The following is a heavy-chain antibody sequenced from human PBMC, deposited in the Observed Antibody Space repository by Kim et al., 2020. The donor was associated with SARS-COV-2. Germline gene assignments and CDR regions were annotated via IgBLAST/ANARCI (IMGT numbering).Heavy chain of an antibody. Sequence: SETLSLTCTVSGGSINNYFWTWIRQPPGRGLEWICYIYFSGSTNYNPSLKSRVTISVDTSKNQFSLKLSSVTAADTAVYYCARGTYGNYYGSDYWGQGTLVTVSS. CDR3: ARGTYGNYYGSDY. CDR2: IYFSGST. CDR1: GGSINNYF. J-gene: IGHJ4*02. V-gene: IGHV4-59*01. D-gene: IGHD3-10*01.